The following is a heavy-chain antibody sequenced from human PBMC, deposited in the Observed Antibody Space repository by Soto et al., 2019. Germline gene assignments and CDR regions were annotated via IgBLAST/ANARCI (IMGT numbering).Heavy chain of an antibody. Sequence: GASVKVSCKASGYTFTSYAMPWVRQAPGQRLEWMGWINAGNGNTKYSQKFQGRVTITRDTSASTAYMELSSLRSEDTAVYYCARDEIAPDLYYYYGMDVWGQGTTVTVSS. J-gene: IGHJ6*02. V-gene: IGHV1-3*01. CDR2: INAGNGNT. CDR1: GYTFTSYA. CDR3: ARDEIAPDLYYYYGMDV. D-gene: IGHD6-13*01.